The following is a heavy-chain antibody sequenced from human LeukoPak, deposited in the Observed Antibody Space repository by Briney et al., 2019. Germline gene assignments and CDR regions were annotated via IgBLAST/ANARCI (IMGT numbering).Heavy chain of an antibody. CDR3: AKSLSYSSWYEY. Sequence: PGGSLRLSCAASGFTFSSYGMHWVRQAPGKGPEWVAVISYDGSDKYYADSVKGRFTISRDNSKNTLYLQMNSLRAEDTAVYYCAKSLSYSSWYEYWGQGTLVTVSS. CDR1: GFTFSSYG. V-gene: IGHV3-30*18. D-gene: IGHD6-13*01. J-gene: IGHJ4*02. CDR2: ISYDGSDK.